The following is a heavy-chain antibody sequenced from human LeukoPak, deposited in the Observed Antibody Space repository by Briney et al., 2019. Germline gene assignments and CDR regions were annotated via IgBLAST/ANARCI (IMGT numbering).Heavy chain of an antibody. J-gene: IGHJ5*02. CDR2: LSDSGAST. CDR3: AKDARTGVWNIGDSWFDP. Sequence: GGSLRLSCAASGFTFNKYAMTWVRQAPGQGLEWVSGLSDSGASTFYAESVRGRFTISRDNSKNMLYLHINSLRAEDTAVYYYAKDARTGVWNIGDSWFDPWGQGTLVTVSS. V-gene: IGHV3-23*01. CDR1: GFTFNKYA. D-gene: IGHD2/OR15-2a*01.